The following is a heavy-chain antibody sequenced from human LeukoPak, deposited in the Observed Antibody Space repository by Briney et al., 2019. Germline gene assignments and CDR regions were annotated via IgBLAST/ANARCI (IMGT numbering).Heavy chain of an antibody. D-gene: IGHD3-10*01. CDR3: ARGGGIAMVRGAQGGMDV. J-gene: IGHJ6*04. CDR1: DGSISSGDYY. V-gene: IGHV4-30-4*01. CDR2: IYYSGRT. Sequence: SQTLSLTCTVSDGSISSGDYYWSWIRQPPGKGLGWPGYIYYSGRTYYNLSIHGRVTILVDTSKHQLSLKLGSVTAADTDVYYCARGGGIAMVRGAQGGMDVWGKGTTVTVSS.